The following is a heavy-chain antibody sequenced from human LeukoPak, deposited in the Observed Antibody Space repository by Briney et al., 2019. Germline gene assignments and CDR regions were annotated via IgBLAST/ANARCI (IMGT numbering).Heavy chain of an antibody. J-gene: IGHJ5*02. CDR1: GGSISSSNYY. V-gene: IGHV4-61*02. Sequence: SETLSLTCTVSGGSISSSNYYWSWIRQPAGEGLEWIGRLHTSGSTHYNPSLKSRVTMSVDTSKNQFSLKLSSVTAADTAVYYCARECITMVRGVPSSWFDPWGQGTLVTVSS. D-gene: IGHD3-10*01. CDR2: LHTSGST. CDR3: ARECITMVRGVPSSWFDP.